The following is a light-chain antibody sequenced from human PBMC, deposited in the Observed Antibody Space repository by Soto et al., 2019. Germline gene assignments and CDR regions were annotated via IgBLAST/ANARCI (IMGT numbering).Light chain of an antibody. Sequence: EIVLTQSPGTLSLSPGERATLSCRASQSVSSSYLAWYQQKPGQAPRLLIYGASSRATGIPDRFSGSGSGTDFTLTISRLEPEDFAVYYCQQYGSSRGPFGHGIDVDIK. CDR2: GAS. J-gene: IGKJ1*01. CDR1: QSVSSSY. CDR3: QQYGSSRGP. V-gene: IGKV3-20*01.